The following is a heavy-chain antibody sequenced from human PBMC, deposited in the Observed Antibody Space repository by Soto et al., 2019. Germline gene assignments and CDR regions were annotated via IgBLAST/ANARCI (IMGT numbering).Heavy chain of an antibody. CDR1: GFMFNHYA. J-gene: IGHJ4*02. V-gene: IGHV3-23*01. Sequence: AHVLESGGGLVQPGGSLRLSCEASGFMFNHYAMAWVRQTPGKGLEWVSVISGSTGTTYYADSVKGRFTISRDNSKNTVYLQMNSLRVEDSALYSCAKVIVLGASTLEYWGPGTRVTVSS. CDR3: AKVIVLGASTLEY. CDR2: ISGSTGTT. D-gene: IGHD6-6*01.